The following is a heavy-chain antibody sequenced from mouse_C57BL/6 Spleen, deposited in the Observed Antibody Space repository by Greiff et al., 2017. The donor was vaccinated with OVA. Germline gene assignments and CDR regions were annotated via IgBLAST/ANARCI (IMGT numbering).Heavy chain of an antibody. V-gene: IGHV1-52*01. D-gene: IGHD3-2*02. CDR1: GYTFTSYW. CDR3: ARWDSSGYPLMDY. Sequence: QVQLQQPGAELVRPGSSVKLSCKASGYTFTSYWMHWVKQRPIQGLEWIGNIDPSDSETHYNQKFKDKATLTVDKSSSTAYMQLSSLTSEDSAVDDCARWDSSGYPLMDYWGQGTSVTVSA. J-gene: IGHJ4*01. CDR2: IDPSDSET.